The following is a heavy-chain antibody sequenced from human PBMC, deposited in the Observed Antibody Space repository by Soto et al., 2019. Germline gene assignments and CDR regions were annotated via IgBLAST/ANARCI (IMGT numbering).Heavy chain of an antibody. CDR3: ARGRGVLEVLDY. CDR1: GYTFTSYY. V-gene: IGHV1-8*02. CDR2: MNPNSGNT. Sequence: ASVKVSCKASGYTFTSYYMHWVRQATGQGLEWMGWMNPNSGNTGYAQKFQGRVTMTRNTSISTAYMELSSLRSEDTAVYYCARGRGVLEVLDYWGQGTLVTVSS. J-gene: IGHJ4*02. D-gene: IGHD3-10*01.